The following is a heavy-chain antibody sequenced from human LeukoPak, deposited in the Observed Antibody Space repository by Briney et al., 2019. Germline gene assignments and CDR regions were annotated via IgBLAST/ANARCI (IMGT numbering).Heavy chain of an antibody. CDR1: GFSLSSYG. Sequence: GGSLRLSCAASGFSLSSYGMNWVRQAPGKGLEWVSYFSSSTTIIYYADSVKGRFTISRDNAKNSLYLQMNSLRADDTAVYYCGRGFSSAVDIWGQGTMVTVSS. CDR2: FSSSTTII. V-gene: IGHV3-48*04. J-gene: IGHJ3*02. CDR3: GRGFSSAVDI.